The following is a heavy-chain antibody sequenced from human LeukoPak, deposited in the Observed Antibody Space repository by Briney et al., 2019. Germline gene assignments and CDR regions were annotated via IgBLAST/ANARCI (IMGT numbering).Heavy chain of an antibody. CDR3: ARYTYYDFWSGYRDDAFDI. J-gene: IGHJ3*02. V-gene: IGHV3-21*01. D-gene: IGHD3-3*01. CDR1: GFTFSSYS. CDR2: ISSSSSYI. Sequence: GGSLRLSCAASGFTFSSYSMNWVRQAPGKGLEWVSSISSSSSYIYYADSVKGRFTISRDNAKNSLYLQMNSLRAEDTVVYYCARYTYYDFWSGYRDDAFDIWGQGTMVTVSS.